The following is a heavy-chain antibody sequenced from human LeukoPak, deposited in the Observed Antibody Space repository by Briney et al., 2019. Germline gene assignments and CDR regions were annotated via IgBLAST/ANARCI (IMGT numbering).Heavy chain of an antibody. V-gene: IGHV4-4*07. CDR2: IYTSGST. D-gene: IGHD6-13*01. J-gene: IGHJ3*02. CDR3: ARGQWQQHAFDI. CDR1: GGSISSYY. Sequence: SETLSLTCTVSGGSISSYYWSWIRQPAGKGLEWIGRIYTSGSTNYNPSLKSRVTISVDTSKNQFSLKLSSVTAADTAVYYCARGQWQQHAFDIWGQGTMVTVSS.